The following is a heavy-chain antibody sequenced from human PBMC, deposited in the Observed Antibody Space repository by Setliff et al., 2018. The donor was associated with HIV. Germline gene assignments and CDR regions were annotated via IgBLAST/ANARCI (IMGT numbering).Heavy chain of an antibody. CDR3: ARVSGWIYPIVNYYGFDV. CDR2: INIKNVNT. V-gene: IGHV1-18*01. Sequence: ASVKVSCKTSGYTFNRYAISWVRQAPGQGLEWVGWINIKNVNTYYAQKFKGRVTMTTDTATSTAYMELRSLRFDDTAVYYCARVSGWIYPIVNYYGFDVWGQGTTVTVS. CDR1: GYTFNRYA. D-gene: IGHD5-12*01. J-gene: IGHJ6*02.